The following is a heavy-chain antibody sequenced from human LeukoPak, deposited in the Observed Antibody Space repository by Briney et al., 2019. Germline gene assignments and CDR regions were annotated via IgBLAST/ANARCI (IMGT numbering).Heavy chain of an antibody. CDR2: INPSGGST. V-gene: IGHV1-46*01. J-gene: IGHJ5*02. Sequence: GASVKVSCKASGYTFTSYYMHWVRQAPGQGLEWMGIINPSGGSTSYAQKFQGRVTMTRDTSTSTVYMELSSLRSEDTAVYYCARKMRRSYYDSSGPNWFDPWGQGTLVTVSS. D-gene: IGHD3-22*01. CDR1: GYTFTSYY. CDR3: ARKMRRSYYDSSGPNWFDP.